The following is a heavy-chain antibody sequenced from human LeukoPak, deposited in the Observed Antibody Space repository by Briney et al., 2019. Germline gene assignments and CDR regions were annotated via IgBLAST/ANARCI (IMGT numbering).Heavy chain of an antibody. V-gene: IGHV3-74*01. D-gene: IGHD1-26*01. CDR1: GFTFSSYW. Sequence: PGGSLRLSCAASGFTFSSYWMHWVRQAPGKGLVWVSRIDTDGSFTSYADSVRGRFTISRDNAKNTFYLQMSSLRAEDTAVYYCIRGTVGAPGNDYWGQGTLVTVSS. CDR2: IDTDGSFT. J-gene: IGHJ4*02. CDR3: IRGTVGAPGNDY.